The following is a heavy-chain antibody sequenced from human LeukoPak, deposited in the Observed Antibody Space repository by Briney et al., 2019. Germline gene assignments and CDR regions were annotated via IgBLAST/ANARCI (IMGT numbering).Heavy chain of an antibody. Sequence: SETLSLTCTVSGGSISSYYWSWIRQPPGKGLEWIGYIYYSGSTNYNPSLKSRVTISVDTSKNQFSLKLSSVTAADTAVYYCAREEFVVVTATYRGFDPWGQGTLVTVSS. CDR2: IYYSGST. J-gene: IGHJ5*02. V-gene: IGHV4-59*01. CDR1: GGSISSYY. D-gene: IGHD2-21*02. CDR3: AREEFVVVTATYRGFDP.